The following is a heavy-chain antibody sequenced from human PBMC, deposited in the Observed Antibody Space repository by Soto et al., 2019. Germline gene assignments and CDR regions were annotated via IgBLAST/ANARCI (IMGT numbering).Heavy chain of an antibody. V-gene: IGHV4-34*01. CDR2: INHSGST. CDR1: GGSFSGYY. CDR3: ARGPRYYYDSSGYSYYYGMDV. Sequence: QVQLQQWGAGLLKPSETLSLTCAVYGGSFSGYYWSWIRQPPGKGLEWIGEINHSGSTNYNPSLKSRVTISVDTSKNQFSLKLSSVTAADTAVYYCARGPRYYYDSSGYSYYYGMDVWGQGTTVTVSS. D-gene: IGHD3-22*01. J-gene: IGHJ6*02.